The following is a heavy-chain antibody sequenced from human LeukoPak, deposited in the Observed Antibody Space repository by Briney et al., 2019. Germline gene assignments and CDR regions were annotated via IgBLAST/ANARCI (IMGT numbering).Heavy chain of an antibody. CDR2: INHSGST. Sequence: SETLSLTCAVYGGSFSGYYWSWIRQPPGKGLEWIGEINHSGSTNYNPSLKSRVTISVDTSKNQFSLKLSSATAADTAVYYCARYATPGYSSSWYRKADWFDPWGQGTLVTVSS. D-gene: IGHD6-13*01. CDR3: ARYATPGYSSSWYRKADWFDP. J-gene: IGHJ5*02. CDR1: GGSFSGYY. V-gene: IGHV4-34*01.